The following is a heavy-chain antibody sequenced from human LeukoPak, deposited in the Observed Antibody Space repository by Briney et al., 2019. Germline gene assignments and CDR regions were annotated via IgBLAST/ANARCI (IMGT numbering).Heavy chain of an antibody. J-gene: IGHJ6*02. V-gene: IGHV3-53*01. D-gene: IGHD1-26*01. CDR2: IYSGGST. CDR3: ASRRKSFYGMDV. Sequence: GGSLRLSCAASGFTVSSNYMSWVRQAPGTGLEWVSVIYSGGSTYYADSVKGRFTISRDNSKNTLYLQMNSLRAEDTAVYYCASRRKSFYGMDVWGQGTTVTVSS. CDR1: GFTVSSNY.